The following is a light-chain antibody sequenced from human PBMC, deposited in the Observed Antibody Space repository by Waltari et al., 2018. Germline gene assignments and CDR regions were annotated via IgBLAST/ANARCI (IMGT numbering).Light chain of an antibody. Sequence: GTPGQRVTISCSGSSSNIGRSYVYWYQQLPGTAPKLLIYRNNQRPSGVPDRFSGSKSGTSASLAISGLRSEDEADYYCASWDDNLSGWVFGGGTKLTVL. CDR1: SSNIGRSY. CDR3: ASWDDNLSGWV. CDR2: RNN. J-gene: IGLJ3*02. V-gene: IGLV1-47*01.